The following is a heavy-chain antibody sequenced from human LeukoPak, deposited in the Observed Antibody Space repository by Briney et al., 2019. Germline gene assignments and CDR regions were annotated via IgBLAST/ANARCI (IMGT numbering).Heavy chain of an antibody. V-gene: IGHV4-59*01. D-gene: IGHD3-22*01. Sequence: PSEILSLTCTVSGGSISSYYWSWIRQPPGKGLEWIGYIYYSGSTNYNPSLKSRVTISVDTSKNQFSLKLSSVTAADTAVYYCARRHTYYYDSSGYPLDAFDIWGQGTMVTVSS. CDR2: IYYSGST. J-gene: IGHJ3*02. CDR3: ARRHTYYYDSSGYPLDAFDI. CDR1: GGSISSYY.